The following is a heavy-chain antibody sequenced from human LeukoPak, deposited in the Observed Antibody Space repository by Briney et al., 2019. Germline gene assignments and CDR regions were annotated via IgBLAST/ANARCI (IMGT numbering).Heavy chain of an antibody. CDR2: IYYSGST. V-gene: IGHV4-39*01. J-gene: IGHJ6*03. D-gene: IGHD1-26*01. CDR3: ARHELRGDYYYMDV. CDR1: GGSITSSSYY. Sequence: PSETLSLTCTVSGGSITSSSYYWGWIRQPPGKGLEWIGNIYYSGSTYYNPSLKSRVTISVDTSKNQFSLKLSSVTAADTAVYHCARHELRGDYYYMDVWGKGTTVTVSS.